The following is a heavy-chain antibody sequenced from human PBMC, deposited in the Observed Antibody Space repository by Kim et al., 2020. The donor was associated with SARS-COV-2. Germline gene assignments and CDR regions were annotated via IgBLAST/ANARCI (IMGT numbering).Heavy chain of an antibody. J-gene: IGHJ1*01. D-gene: IGHD2-15*01. Sequence: GGSLRLSCAASGFTVSSNYMSWVRQAPGKGLEWVSVIYSGGSTYYADSVKGRFTISRDNSKNTLYLQMNSLRAEDTAVYYCARDKIYCSGGSCSEGGYFQHWGQGTLVTVSS. V-gene: IGHV3-66*01. CDR2: IYSGGST. CDR3: ARDKIYCSGGSCSEGGYFQH. CDR1: GFTVSSNY.